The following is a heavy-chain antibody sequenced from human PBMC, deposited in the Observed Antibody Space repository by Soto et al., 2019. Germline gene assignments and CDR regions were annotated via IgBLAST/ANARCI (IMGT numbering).Heavy chain of an antibody. CDR3: AREGIEARIPSD. CDR2: INPNTGGT. Sequence: QVQVVQSGAEVKKPGASVKVSCKASGYTFTGFFLHWVRQAPGQGLEWLGWINPNTGGTNYAQDFQGRITMTRDTYISTAYLELTSLRSDDTAVYYCAREGIEARIPSDWGQGTLVTVSS. J-gene: IGHJ4*02. D-gene: IGHD6-6*01. CDR1: GYTFTGFF. V-gene: IGHV1-2*02.